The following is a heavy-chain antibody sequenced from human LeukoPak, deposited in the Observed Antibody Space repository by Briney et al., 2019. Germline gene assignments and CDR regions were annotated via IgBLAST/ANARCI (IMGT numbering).Heavy chain of an antibody. CDR2: ISSSSSYI. CDR3: ARNNGMDV. CDR1: GFTFSSYS. J-gene: IGHJ6*02. V-gene: IGHV3-21*04. Sequence: PGGSLRLSYAASGFTFSSYSMNWVRQAPGKGLEWVSSISSSSSYIYYADSVKGRFTISIDNAKNSLYLQMNSLRAEDTALYHCARNNGMDVWGQGTTVIVSS.